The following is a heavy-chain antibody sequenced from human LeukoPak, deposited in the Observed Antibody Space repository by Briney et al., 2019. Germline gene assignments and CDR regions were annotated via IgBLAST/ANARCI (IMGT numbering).Heavy chain of an antibody. CDR2: FDPEDGET. D-gene: IGHD6-19*01. Sequence: ASVKVSYKVSGYTLTEVSMDWVRQAPGKGLEWMGGFDPEDGETIYAQKFQGRVTMTEDTSTDTAYMELSSLRSEDTAVYYCATVSSGWYVDWGQGTLVTVSS. CDR3: ATVSSGWYVD. J-gene: IGHJ4*02. V-gene: IGHV1-24*01. CDR1: GYTLTEVS.